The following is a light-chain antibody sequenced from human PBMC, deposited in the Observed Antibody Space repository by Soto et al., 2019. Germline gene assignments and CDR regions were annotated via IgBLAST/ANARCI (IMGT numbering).Light chain of an antibody. CDR1: QSVSRW. CDR2: ETS. CDR3: QQYNNWPRRT. J-gene: IGKJ3*01. V-gene: IGKV1-5*03. Sequence: DIPMTHSPSTLSASLVDRVTIXCPASQSVSRWLAWYQQKPGKAPKRLIYETSGLESGVPSRFSGSGSETEFTLTISSLQSEDFAVYYCQQYNNWPRRTFGPGTKVDIK.